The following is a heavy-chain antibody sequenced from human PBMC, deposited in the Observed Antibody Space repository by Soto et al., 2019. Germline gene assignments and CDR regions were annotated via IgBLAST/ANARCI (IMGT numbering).Heavy chain of an antibody. V-gene: IGHV1-18*01. CDR3: ASEYCCGGSCYPTDDYYYYYYMDV. Sequence: ASVKVSCKASGYTFTSYGISWVRQAPGQGLEWMGWISAYSGNTNYAQKHQGRVTMTTDTSTSTAYMELRSLRSDDTAVYYCASEYCCGGSCYPTDDYYYYYYMDVWGKGTTVTVSS. CDR1: GYTFTSYG. CDR2: ISAYSGNT. D-gene: IGHD2-15*01. J-gene: IGHJ6*03.